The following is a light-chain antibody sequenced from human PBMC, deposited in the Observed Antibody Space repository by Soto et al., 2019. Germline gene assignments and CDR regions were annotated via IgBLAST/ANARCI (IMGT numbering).Light chain of an antibody. J-gene: IGLJ2*01. CDR3: AAWDDSLSGSVL. V-gene: IGLV1-47*01. Sequence: QSVLTQPPSASGTPGQRVTISCSGSSSNIGSNYGYWYQQLPGTAPKLLIYRNDQRPSGVPDRFSGSKSGTSASLAISGLRSEDEGDDYCAAWDDSLSGSVLFGGGTQLTVL. CDR1: SSNIGSNY. CDR2: RND.